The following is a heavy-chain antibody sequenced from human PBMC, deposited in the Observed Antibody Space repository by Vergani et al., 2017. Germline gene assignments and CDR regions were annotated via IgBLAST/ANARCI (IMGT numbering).Heavy chain of an antibody. D-gene: IGHD6-19*01. Sequence: EVQLLESGGDLVQPGGSLRLSCAASGFTFSTYDMHWVRQATGKGLEWVSAIGTAGDTYYPGSVKGRFTISRDNSKNTLFLHMNSLRPEDTAVYYCAKVGRSEVAGTFGAFDIWGQGTMVTVSS. V-gene: IGHV3-13*01. CDR1: GFTFSTYD. CDR3: AKVGRSEVAGTFGAFDI. J-gene: IGHJ3*02. CDR2: IGTAGDT.